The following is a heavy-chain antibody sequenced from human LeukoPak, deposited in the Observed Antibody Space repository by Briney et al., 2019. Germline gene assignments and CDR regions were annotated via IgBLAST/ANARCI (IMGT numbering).Heavy chain of an antibody. CDR1: GYTFTSYA. CDR3: ARGYGDYAWFDP. D-gene: IGHD4-17*01. V-gene: IGHV1-3*01. J-gene: IGHJ5*02. Sequence: GASVKVSCKASGYTFTSYAMHWVRQAPGQRLEWMGWINAGNGNTKYSQKFQGRVTITRDTSASTAYMELSSLRSEDPAVYYCARGYGDYAWFDPWGQGTLVTVSS. CDR2: INAGNGNT.